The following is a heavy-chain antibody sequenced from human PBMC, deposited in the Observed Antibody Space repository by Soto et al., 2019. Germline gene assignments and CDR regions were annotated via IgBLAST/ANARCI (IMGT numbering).Heavy chain of an antibody. V-gene: IGHV3-30*18. J-gene: IGHJ6*02. CDR2: ISYDGHNK. CDR1: GFTFTPFG. D-gene: IGHD4-17*01. Sequence: QVQLVESGGVVVQPGGSLRRSCKASGFTFTPFGIGWVRQAPGKVLEWVALISYDGHNKYYSDSVKGRLTISRANYKNTLTLKKNSLRSEETDVYYCAKDLQAYGDYNYYYYGMDVWGQGTTVRVSS. CDR3: AKDLQAYGDYNYYYYGMDV.